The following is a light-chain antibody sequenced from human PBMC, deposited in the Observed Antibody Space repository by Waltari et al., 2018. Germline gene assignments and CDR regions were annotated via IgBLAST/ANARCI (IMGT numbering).Light chain of an antibody. CDR3: SAWDDSLNIYV. V-gene: IGLV1-44*01. CDR1: DSNIGTHV. CDR2: SNT. J-gene: IGLJ1*01. Sequence: QSVLTQSPSMSGAPGQTITISCSGSDSNIGTHVVNWYQHFPGAAPRILIYSNTQRPSGVPDRISGSKSGSSASLVISGLQSDDEADYYCSAWDDSLNIYVFGAATQVTV.